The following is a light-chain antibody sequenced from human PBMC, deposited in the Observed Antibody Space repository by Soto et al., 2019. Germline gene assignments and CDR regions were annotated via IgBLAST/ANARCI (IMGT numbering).Light chain of an antibody. V-gene: IGLV2-23*02. CDR1: SSDVGSFNL. CDR2: EVS. Sequence: QPVLTQPASVSGSPGQSITISCTGTSSDVGSFNLVSWYQLHPGKAPKFMIYEVSKRPSGVSNRFSGSKSGNTASLTISGLQAEDEADYYCCSYAGSSTFYVFGTGTKVTVL. J-gene: IGLJ1*01. CDR3: CSYAGSSTFYV.